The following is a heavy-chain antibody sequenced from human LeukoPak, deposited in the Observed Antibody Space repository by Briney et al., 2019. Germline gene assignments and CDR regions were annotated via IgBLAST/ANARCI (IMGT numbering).Heavy chain of an antibody. V-gene: IGHV1-46*01. CDR1: GYTFSNYY. J-gene: IGHJ3*02. Sequence: GASVKVSRKASGYTFSNYYMHWVRQAPGQGLEWMGIINPSGGSTSYEQKFQGRVTMTRDTSTSTVYMEMSSLTSEDTAVYYCARGTYYYDSSGSGAFDIWGQGTMVTVSS. D-gene: IGHD3-22*01. CDR2: INPSGGST. CDR3: ARGTYYYDSSGSGAFDI.